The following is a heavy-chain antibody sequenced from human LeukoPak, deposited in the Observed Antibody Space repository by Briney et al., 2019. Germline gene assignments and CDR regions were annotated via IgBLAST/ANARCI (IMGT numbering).Heavy chain of an antibody. V-gene: IGHV1-8*03. J-gene: IGHJ3*02. CDR3: ARGRKHGVDAFDI. CDR1: GYTFTSYD. Sequence: ASVKVSCKASGYTFTSYDINWVRQAPGQGLEWMGWMNPNSGNTGYAQKFQGRVTITRNTSISTAYMELSSLRSEDTAVYYCARGRKHGVDAFDIWGQGTMVTVSS. CDR2: MNPNSGNT. D-gene: IGHD4-17*01.